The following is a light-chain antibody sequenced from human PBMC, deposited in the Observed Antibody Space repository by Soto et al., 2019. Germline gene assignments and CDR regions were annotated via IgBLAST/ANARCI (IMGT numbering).Light chain of an antibody. CDR2: EVS. CDR1: SSDVGGYNY. V-gene: IGLV2-14*01. CDR3: SSYTSSSTYVV. Sequence: QSALTQPASVSGSPGQSITISCTGSSSDVGGYNYVSWYQQHTDKAPKLMIYEVSNRPSGVSNRFSGSKSGNTASLTISGLQTEDEADYYCSSYTSSSTYVVFGGGTKVTVL. J-gene: IGLJ2*01.